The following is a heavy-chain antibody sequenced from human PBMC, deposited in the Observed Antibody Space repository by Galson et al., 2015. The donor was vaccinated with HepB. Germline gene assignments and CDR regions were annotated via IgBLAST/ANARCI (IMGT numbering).Heavy chain of an antibody. D-gene: IGHD2-2*01. J-gene: IGHJ6*03. CDR2: MDPNSGDT. Sequence: SVKVSCKASGYTFTSLDINWVRQATGQGLEWMGWMDPNSGDTGFAQKFQGRVTMTRNTAISTDYLELSSLRSEDTAVYYCARVGSKGYYYMDVWCKGTTVSVSS. V-gene: IGHV1-8*01. CDR1: GYTFTSLD. CDR3: ARVGSKGYYYMDV.